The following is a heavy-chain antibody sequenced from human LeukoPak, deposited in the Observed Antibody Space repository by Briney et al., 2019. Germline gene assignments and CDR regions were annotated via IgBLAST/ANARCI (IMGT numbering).Heavy chain of an antibody. CDR3: ARVPGNDVDY. Sequence: KASETLSLTCTVSGGSVSSGGYYWSWIRQHPGKGLEWIGYIYYSGSTNYNPSLKSRVTISVDASKNQFSLKLSSVTAADTAVYYCARVPGNDVDYWGQGTLVTVPS. CDR1: GGSVSSGGYY. CDR2: IYYSGST. V-gene: IGHV4-31*03. J-gene: IGHJ4*02. D-gene: IGHD1-1*01.